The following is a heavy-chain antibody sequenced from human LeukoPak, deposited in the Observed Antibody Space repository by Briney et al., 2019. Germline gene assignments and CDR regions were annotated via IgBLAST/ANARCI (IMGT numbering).Heavy chain of an antibody. J-gene: IGHJ2*01. Sequence: GGSLRLSCAASGFTFSSYNMNWVRQAPGKGLEWVSSISSSSSYIYYADSVKGRFTISRDNAKNSLFLQMNTLRVEDTAVYYCARDLSSISWRYFDLWGRGTLATVSS. D-gene: IGHD3-3*02. V-gene: IGHV3-21*01. CDR2: ISSSSSYI. CDR3: ARDLSSISWRYFDL. CDR1: GFTFSSYN.